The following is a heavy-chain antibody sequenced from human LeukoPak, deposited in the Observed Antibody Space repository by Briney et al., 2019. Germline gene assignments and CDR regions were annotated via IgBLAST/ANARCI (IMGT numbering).Heavy chain of an antibody. Sequence: PGGSLRLSCAASGFTFSSYGMHWVRQAPGKGLEWVAFIRYDGSNKYYADSVKGRFTISRDNSKNTLYLQMNSLRAEDTAVYYCAKIYMGDSSSWAFDIWGQGTMVTVSS. CDR3: AKIYMGDSSSWAFDI. CDR2: IRYDGSNK. CDR1: GFTFSSYG. J-gene: IGHJ3*02. D-gene: IGHD6-13*01. V-gene: IGHV3-30*02.